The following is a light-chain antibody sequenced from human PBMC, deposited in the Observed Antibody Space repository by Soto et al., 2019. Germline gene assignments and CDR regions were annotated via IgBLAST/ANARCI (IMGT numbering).Light chain of an antibody. CDR2: DAS. V-gene: IGKV3-11*01. J-gene: IGKJ1*01. CDR1: QSISSY. CDR3: QQRSNWPWT. Sequence: EMVLTQSPATLSLSPGERATLSCRASQSISSYLAWYQQKPGQAPRLLIYDASNRATGIPARFSGSGSGTDFALTISSLEPEDFAVYYGQQRSNWPWTFGQGTKVEIK.